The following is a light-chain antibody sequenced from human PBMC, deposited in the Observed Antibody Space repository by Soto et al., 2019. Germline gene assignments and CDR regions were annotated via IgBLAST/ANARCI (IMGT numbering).Light chain of an antibody. V-gene: IGKV3-11*01. CDR1: QGVSSY. Sequence: EVVLTQSPVTLSLSPGERATLSCRASQGVSSYVAWYQHKPGHLPRLLIYDTSNRAAGVPVRFSGSGSETDFTPTINGLQPDDFAVYYCQQRSTWPALTFGGGTKVEV. CDR3: QQRSTWPALT. J-gene: IGKJ4*01. CDR2: DTS.